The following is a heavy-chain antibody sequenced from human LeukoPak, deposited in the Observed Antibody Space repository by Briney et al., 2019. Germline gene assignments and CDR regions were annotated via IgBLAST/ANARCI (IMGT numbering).Heavy chain of an antibody. J-gene: IGHJ6*02. Sequence: ASVKVSCKASGYTFTSYGISWVRQAPGQGLEWMGWISAYNGNTNYAQKLQGRVTMTTDTSTSTAYMELRSLRSDDTAAYYCARAFISYCSSTSCSFNYYYGMDVWGQGTTVTVSS. CDR1: GYTFTSYG. CDR2: ISAYNGNT. CDR3: ARAFISYCSSTSCSFNYYYGMDV. V-gene: IGHV1-18*01. D-gene: IGHD2-2*01.